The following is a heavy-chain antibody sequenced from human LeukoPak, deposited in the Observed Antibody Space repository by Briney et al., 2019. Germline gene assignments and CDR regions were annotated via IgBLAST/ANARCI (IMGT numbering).Heavy chain of an antibody. J-gene: IGHJ4*02. D-gene: IGHD3-22*01. V-gene: IGHV3-30*04. CDR3: ARRADYYDSSGLDY. CDR2: ISYDGSNK. Sequence: GGSPRLSCAASGFIFSSYAMHWVRRAPGKGLEWVAVISYDGSNKYYADSVKGRFTISRDNSKNTLYLQMNSLRAEDTAVYYCARRADYYDSSGLDYWGQGTLVIVSS. CDR1: GFIFSSYA.